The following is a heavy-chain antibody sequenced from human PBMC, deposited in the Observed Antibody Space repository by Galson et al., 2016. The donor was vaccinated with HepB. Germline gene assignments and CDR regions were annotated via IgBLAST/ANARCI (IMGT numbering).Heavy chain of an antibody. CDR2: ISGGSSYI. Sequence: SLRLSCAASGFTFRTYTLNWVRQAPGKGLEWVSSISGGSSYIYYADSVKGRFTISRDNSKNTLYRQMNSLRAEDTAVYYCAKGGNTAARFFRRDTPFDYSGQGTLVTVSS. CDR3: AKGGNTAARFFRRDTPFDY. CDR1: GFTFRTYT. J-gene: IGHJ4*02. D-gene: IGHD6-6*01. V-gene: IGHV3-21*04.